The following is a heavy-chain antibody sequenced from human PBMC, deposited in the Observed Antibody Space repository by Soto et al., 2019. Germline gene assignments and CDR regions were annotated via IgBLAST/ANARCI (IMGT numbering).Heavy chain of an antibody. CDR3: DGDIGATHDY. CDR2: IVPFVGIT. CDR1: GGSFSKYA. V-gene: IGHV1-69*04. Sequence: SVKVYCKASGGSFSKYALNWVRQAPGQGLEWMGRIVPFVGITKYAQKFQGRVTITADNSTSTAYMEMSSLRSEDTAVYYCDGDIGATHDYWGQGSLVTVSS. J-gene: IGHJ4*02. D-gene: IGHD1-26*01.